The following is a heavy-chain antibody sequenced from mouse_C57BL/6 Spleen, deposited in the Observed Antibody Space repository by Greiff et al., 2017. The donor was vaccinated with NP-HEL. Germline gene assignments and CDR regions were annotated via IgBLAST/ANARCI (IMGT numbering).Heavy chain of an antibody. CDR3: AREEVTTGAY. D-gene: IGHD2-2*01. CDR1: GYAFTNYL. CDR2: INPGSGGT. Sequence: QVQLQQSGAELVRPGTSVKVSCKASGYAFTNYLIEWVKQRPGQGLEWIGVINPGSGGTNYNEKFKGKATLTADKSSSTAYMQLSSLTSEDSAVYFCAREEVTTGAYWGQGTLVTVSA. J-gene: IGHJ3*01. V-gene: IGHV1-54*01.